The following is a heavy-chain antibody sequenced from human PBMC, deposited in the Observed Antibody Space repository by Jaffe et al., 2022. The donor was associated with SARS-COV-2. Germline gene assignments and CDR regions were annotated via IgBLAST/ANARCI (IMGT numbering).Heavy chain of an antibody. Sequence: EVQLVESGGGLVKPGGSLRLSCAASGFTFSSYSMNWVRQAPGKGLEWVSSISSSSSYIYYADSVKGRFTISRDNAKNSLYLQMNSLRAEDTAVYYCARDRSWEVGAHIFGYWGQGTLVTVSS. CDR1: GFTFSSYS. J-gene: IGHJ4*02. CDR2: ISSSSSYI. V-gene: IGHV3-21*01. D-gene: IGHD1-26*01. CDR3: ARDRSWEVGAHIFGY.